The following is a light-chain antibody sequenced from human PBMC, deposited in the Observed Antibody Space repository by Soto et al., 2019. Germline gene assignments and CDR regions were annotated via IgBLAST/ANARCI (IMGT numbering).Light chain of an antibody. J-gene: IGLJ2*01. CDR2: EVT. CDR1: SSDVGGYNY. CDR3: QTWGTGFQF. V-gene: IGLV2-14*01. Sequence: QSALTQPASVSGSPGQSITISCTGTSSDVGGYNYVSWYQQHPGKAPKLVIYEVTKRPSGVSNRFSGSKSGNTASLTISGLQAEDEADYYCQTWGTGFQFFGGGTKLTVL.